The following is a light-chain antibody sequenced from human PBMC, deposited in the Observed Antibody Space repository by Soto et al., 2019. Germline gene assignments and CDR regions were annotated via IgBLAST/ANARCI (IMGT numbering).Light chain of an antibody. CDR3: CSYAGRYTLA. Sequence: QSALTQPRSVSGSPGQSVTISCTGTSSDVGGYDYVSWYQQHPGKAPKVIIYDVSKRPSGVPDRFSGYKSGNTASLTISGPQTEDESDYYCCSYAGRYTLAFGGGTKVTVL. CDR1: SSDVGGYDY. J-gene: IGLJ2*01. V-gene: IGLV2-11*01. CDR2: DVS.